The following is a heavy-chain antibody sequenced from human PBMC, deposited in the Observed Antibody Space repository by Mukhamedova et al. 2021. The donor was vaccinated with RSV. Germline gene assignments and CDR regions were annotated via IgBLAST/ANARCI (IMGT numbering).Heavy chain of an antibody. Sequence: GLEWVSVMSGSGARPYYAGSVTGRFTISRDNSKNMVYLQMNSLRVEDTGVYYCAKDGRSSYYDDWDYSFKDWGQGTLVTVSS. J-gene: IGHJ4*02. CDR3: AKDGRSSYYDDWDYSFKD. V-gene: IGHV3-23*01. CDR2: MSGSGARP. D-gene: IGHD3-22*01.